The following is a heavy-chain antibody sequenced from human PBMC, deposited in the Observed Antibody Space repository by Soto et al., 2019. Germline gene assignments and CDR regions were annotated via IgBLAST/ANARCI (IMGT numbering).Heavy chain of an antibody. CDR3: AIPGLGYCSSTSWAVRIAARLDYYGMDV. CDR1: GGTFSSYA. Sequence: ASVKVSCKASGGTFSSYAISWVRQAPGQGLEWMGGIIPIFGTANYAQKFQGRVTITADKSTSTAYMELSSLRSEDTAVYYCAIPGLGYCSSTSWAVRIAARLDYYGMDVWGQGTTVTVSS. V-gene: IGHV1-69*06. CDR2: IIPIFGTA. J-gene: IGHJ6*02. D-gene: IGHD2-2*01.